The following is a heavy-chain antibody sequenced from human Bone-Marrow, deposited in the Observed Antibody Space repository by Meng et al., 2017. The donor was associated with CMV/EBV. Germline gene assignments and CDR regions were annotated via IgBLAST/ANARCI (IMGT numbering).Heavy chain of an antibody. J-gene: IGHJ4*02. Sequence: GGSLRLSCAASGFTFGDYAMHWVRQTPGKGLGWVSAISGSSDYKDYGDSVKGRFTISRDNSKNTLYLKMNSLRAEDTAVYYCAKDDFGGVETDYFDYWGQGTLVTVAS. V-gene: IGHV3-9*01. CDR2: ISGSSDYK. CDR3: AKDDFGGVETDYFDY. D-gene: IGHD3-3*01. CDR1: GFTFGDYA.